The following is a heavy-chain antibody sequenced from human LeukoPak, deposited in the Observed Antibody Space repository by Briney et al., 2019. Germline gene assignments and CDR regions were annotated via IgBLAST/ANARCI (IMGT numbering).Heavy chain of an antibody. J-gene: IGHJ4*02. CDR1: GFTVSSNY. V-gene: IGHV3-66*02. Sequence: GGSLRLSCAASGFTVSSNYMNWVRQAPGKGLEWVSVIYSGGTTYCADSVKGRFTISRDNFENTLYPQMNSLGVEDTAVYYCARELHLGQGTLVTVSS. CDR3: ARELH. D-gene: IGHD1-26*01. CDR2: IYSGGTT.